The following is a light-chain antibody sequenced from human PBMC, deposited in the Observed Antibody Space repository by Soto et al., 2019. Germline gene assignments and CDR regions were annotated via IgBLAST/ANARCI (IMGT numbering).Light chain of an antibody. J-gene: IGLJ1*01. CDR2: EVS. CDR1: SSEVGAYDF. V-gene: IGLV2-14*03. Sequence: QSVLTQPASVSGSPGQSITISCTGTSSEVGAYDFFSWYQQHPDKAPKLMIYEVSNRPSGVSNRFSGSKSVNTATLTISGLQAEDEADYYCSSYTSSSTRVFGTGTKVTVL. CDR3: SSYTSSSTRV.